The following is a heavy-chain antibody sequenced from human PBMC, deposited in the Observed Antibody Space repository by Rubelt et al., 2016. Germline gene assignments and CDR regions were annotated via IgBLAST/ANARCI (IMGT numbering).Heavy chain of an antibody. CDR1: GFTFTTYW. Sequence: GSLRLSCAASGFTFTTYWMSWVRQAPGKGLEWVANINQDGSEKYYVDSVRGRFTISRDNATNTLYLQMNSLRDEDTAVYYCARGSYYFDYWGQGTLVTVSS. D-gene: IGHD2-21*01. J-gene: IGHJ4*02. CDR2: INQDGSEK. V-gene: IGHV3-7*01. CDR3: ARGSYYFDY.